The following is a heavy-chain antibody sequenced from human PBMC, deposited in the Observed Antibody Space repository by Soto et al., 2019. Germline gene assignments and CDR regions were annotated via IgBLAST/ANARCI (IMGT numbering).Heavy chain of an antibody. Sequence: GGSLRLSCAASGFTFSSYWMSWVRQAPGKGLEWVANIKQDGSEKYYVDSVKGRFTISRDNAKNSLYLQMNSLRAEDTAVYYCARRGDRYYYDSSGYSKYYFDYWGQGTLVTVSS. V-gene: IGHV3-7*05. CDR2: IKQDGSEK. J-gene: IGHJ4*02. CDR1: GFTFSSYW. CDR3: ARRGDRYYYDSSGYSKYYFDY. D-gene: IGHD3-22*01.